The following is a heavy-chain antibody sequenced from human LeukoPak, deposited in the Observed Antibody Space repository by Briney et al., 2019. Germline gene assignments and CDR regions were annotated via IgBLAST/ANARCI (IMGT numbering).Heavy chain of an antibody. V-gene: IGHV3-23*01. CDR1: GFTLSSYA. J-gene: IGHJ4*02. D-gene: IGHD2-15*01. Sequence: PGGSLRLSCAASGFTLSSYAMNWVRQAPGKGLEWVSLISTSGGSTYYADSVKGRFTISRDNAKNTLYLQMNSLRVEDTAVYYCARDRDCGDGGCYPHFDYWGQGVRVTVSS. CDR3: ARDRDCGDGGCYPHFDY. CDR2: ISTSGGST.